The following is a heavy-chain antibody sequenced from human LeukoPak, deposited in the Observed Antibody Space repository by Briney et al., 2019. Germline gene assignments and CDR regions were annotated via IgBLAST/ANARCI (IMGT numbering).Heavy chain of an antibody. CDR2: ISYSGST. CDR1: GGSISSYY. CDR3: ARDLGGNNWDAFDI. Sequence: SGTLSLTCGVSGGSISSYYWSWIRQPPGKGLEWIGYISYSGSTNYNPSLKSRVTISVDTSKNQFSLKLSSVTAADTAVYYCARDLGGNNWDAFDIWGQGTMVTVSS. D-gene: IGHD1-20*01. J-gene: IGHJ3*02. V-gene: IGHV4-59*01.